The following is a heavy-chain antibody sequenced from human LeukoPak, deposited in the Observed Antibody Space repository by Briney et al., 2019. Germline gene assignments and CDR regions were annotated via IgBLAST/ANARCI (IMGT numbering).Heavy chain of an antibody. J-gene: IGHJ6*03. CDR3: ARGTYGYYMDV. Sequence: SETLSLTCAVSGNSISNGFYWGWIRQPPGKGLEWIGSIYRSGSTFYNPSLKSRVTISLDTSKNQFSLKLSSVTAADTAVYFCARGTYGYYMDVWGKGTTVTVSS. CDR1: GNSISNGFY. V-gene: IGHV4-38-2*01. D-gene: IGHD4-17*01. CDR2: IYRSGST.